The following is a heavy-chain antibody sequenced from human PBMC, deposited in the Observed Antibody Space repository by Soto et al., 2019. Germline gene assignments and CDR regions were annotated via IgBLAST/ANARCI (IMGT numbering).Heavy chain of an antibody. CDR2: MNPNSGNT. Sequence: QVQLVQSGAEVKKPGASVKVSCKASGYTFTSYDINWVRQATGQGLEWMGWMNPNSGNTGYAQKFQGRVTMTRNTSLSTGYLGLSRLGSEDKAGYYRGRGGGVTPLAYWGQGTLVTVSS. CDR3: GRGGGVTPLAY. CDR1: GYTFTSYD. V-gene: IGHV1-8*01. D-gene: IGHD3-16*01. J-gene: IGHJ4*02.